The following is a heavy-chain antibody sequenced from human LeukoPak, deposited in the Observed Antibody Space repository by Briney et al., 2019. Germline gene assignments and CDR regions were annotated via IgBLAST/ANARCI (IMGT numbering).Heavy chain of an antibody. D-gene: IGHD1-26*01. CDR2: IDKKDNFYAT. CDR1: GFTFSGSA. J-gene: IGHJ5*02. Sequence: GGSLRLACAASGFTFSGSAIHWVRQSSGKGLEWVGHIDKKDNFYATTSAASVTGRFTISRDDSKNTAYLQMNSLKTEDTALYYCTRDSGTYNWLDPWGQGTPVTVSS. CDR3: TRDSGTYNWLDP. V-gene: IGHV3-73*01.